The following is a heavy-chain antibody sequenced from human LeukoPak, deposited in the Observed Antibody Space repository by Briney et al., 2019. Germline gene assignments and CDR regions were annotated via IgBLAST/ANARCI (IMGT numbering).Heavy chain of an antibody. J-gene: IGHJ4*02. CDR2: ISSSSSSI. V-gene: IGHV3-48*04. D-gene: IGHD3-10*01. CDR3: AREPGSYLDY. CDR1: GFTFSSYS. Sequence: GGSLRLSCAASGFTFSSYSMNWVRQAPGEGLEWVSFISSSSSSIYYADSVKGRFTISRDNAKNSLYLQMNSLRAEDTAVYYCAREPGSYLDYWGQGTLVTVSS.